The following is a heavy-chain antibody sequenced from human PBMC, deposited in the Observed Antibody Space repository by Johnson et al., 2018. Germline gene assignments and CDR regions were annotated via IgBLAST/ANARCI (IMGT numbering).Heavy chain of an antibody. CDR3: AIVIDVETAILDYYYYYMDV. CDR1: GFTFSSPG. V-gene: IGHV3-7*01. J-gene: IGHJ6*03. Sequence: VQLQESGGGVVQPGKSLRLSCAASGFTFSSPGMHWVRQAPGKGLEWVANIKEDGSAKYYVDSVKGRFTISRDNAKNSLYLQRNSRRAEDTAVYYCAIVIDVETAILDYYYYYMDVWGKGTTVTVSS. D-gene: IGHD5-18*01. CDR2: IKEDGSAK.